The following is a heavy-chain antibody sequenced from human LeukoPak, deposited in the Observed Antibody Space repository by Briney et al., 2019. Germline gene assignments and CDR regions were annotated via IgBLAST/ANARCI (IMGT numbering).Heavy chain of an antibody. CDR3: ARESAAIMGFDY. CDR2: IKHSGST. J-gene: IGHJ4*02. D-gene: IGHD2-2*01. CDR1: GGSFSGYY. V-gene: IGHV4-34*01. Sequence: PAETLSLTCAVYGGSFSGYYWSWIRQPAGKGLEWLGEIKHSGSTNYNPSLQSRVTISVDTSTNQFSLKLSSVTAADTAVYYCARESAAIMGFDYWGQGTLVTVSS.